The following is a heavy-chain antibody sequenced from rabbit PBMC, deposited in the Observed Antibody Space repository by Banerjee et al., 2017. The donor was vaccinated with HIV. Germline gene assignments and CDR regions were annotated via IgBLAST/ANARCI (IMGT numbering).Heavy chain of an antibody. J-gene: IGHJ4*01. Sequence: QSLVESGGGLVQPGGSLALTCKASGLDFSSSFWICWVRQAPGKGLEWIACINTSSGNTVYASWAKGRFTISKPSSTTVTLQMTSLTAADTATYFCARGAGYPGYALWGQGTLVTVS. D-gene: IGHD7-1*01. CDR1: GLDFSSSFW. CDR2: INTSSGNT. V-gene: IGHV1S40*01. CDR3: ARGAGYPGYAL.